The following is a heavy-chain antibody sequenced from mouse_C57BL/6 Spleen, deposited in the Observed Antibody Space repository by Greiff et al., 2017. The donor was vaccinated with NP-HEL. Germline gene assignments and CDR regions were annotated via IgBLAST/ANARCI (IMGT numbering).Heavy chain of an antibody. CDR3: ASDDGSSIYAMDY. D-gene: IGHD1-1*01. CDR2: IDPSDSYT. V-gene: IGHV1-69*01. CDR1: GYTFTSYW. Sequence: QVQLQQPGAELVMPGASVKLSCKASGYTFTSYWMHWVKQRPGQGLEWIGEIDPSDSYTNYNQKFKGKSTLTVDKSSSTAYMQLSSLTSEDSAVYYCASDDGSSIYAMDYWGQGTSVTVSS. J-gene: IGHJ4*01.